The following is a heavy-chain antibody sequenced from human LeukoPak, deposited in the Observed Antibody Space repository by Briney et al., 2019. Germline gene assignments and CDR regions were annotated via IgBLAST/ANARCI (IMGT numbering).Heavy chain of an antibody. CDR3: ARGVTVIVPFHGAFDS. J-gene: IGHJ3*02. CDR2: IIGGGGST. D-gene: IGHD3-22*01. CDR1: AFTFISYA. V-gene: IGHV3-23*01. Sequence: PGGSLRLSCAASAFTFISYALNWVRQAPGKGLEWVSGIIGGGGSTYYADSVKGRFTISRDNSKNTLYLQMDSLRVEDTALYYCARGVTVIVPFHGAFDSWGQGTMVTVSS.